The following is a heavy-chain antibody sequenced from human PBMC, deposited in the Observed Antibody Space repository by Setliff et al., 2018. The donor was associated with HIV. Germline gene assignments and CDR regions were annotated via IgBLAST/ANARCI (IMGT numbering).Heavy chain of an antibody. V-gene: IGHV4-4*09. CDR2: ISSSGTT. CDR1: DDSFSNYD. J-gene: IGHJ4*02. CDR3: ARLGRAIDDGGSSLRLDF. Sequence: TLSLTCVVSDDSFSNYDWTWIRQSPGKALEWIGYISSSGTTNYNPSLRSRVTISMETSNTRFSLWLRSATAADTATYFCARLGRAIDDGGSSLRLDFWGQGMLVTVS. D-gene: IGHD2-21*01.